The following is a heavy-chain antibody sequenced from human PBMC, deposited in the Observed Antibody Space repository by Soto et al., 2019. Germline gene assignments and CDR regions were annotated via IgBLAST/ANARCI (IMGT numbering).Heavy chain of an antibody. V-gene: IGHV4-34*01. CDR2: INHSGST. CDR3: ARALTYYDILTGYPCYYYYMDV. D-gene: IGHD3-9*01. CDR1: GESFSCYD. J-gene: IGHJ6*03. Sequence: PSETLSLTCAVYGESFSCYDLSWIRQPPGKGLEWIGEINHSGSTNYNPSLKSRVTISIDTSKNQFSLKLSSVTAADTAVYYCARALTYYDILTGYPCYYYYMDVWGKGTTVTVSS.